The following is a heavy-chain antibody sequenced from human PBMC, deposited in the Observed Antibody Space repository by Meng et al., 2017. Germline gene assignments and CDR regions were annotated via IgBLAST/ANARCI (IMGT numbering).Heavy chain of an antibody. CDR2: INHSGST. V-gene: IGHV4-34*01. CDR3: ARRRGGSSDWFDP. Sequence: QVHLHEWGAGLLKPSETLSLTCAVYGGSFSGYYWSWIRQPPGKGLEWIGEINHSGSTNYNPSLKSRVTISVDTSKNQFSLKLSSVTAADTAVYYCARRRGGSSDWFDPWGQGTLVTVSS. J-gene: IGHJ5*02. D-gene: IGHD6-6*01. CDR1: GGSFSGYY.